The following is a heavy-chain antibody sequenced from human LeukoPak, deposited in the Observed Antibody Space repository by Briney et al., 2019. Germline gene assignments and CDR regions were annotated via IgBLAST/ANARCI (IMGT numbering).Heavy chain of an antibody. CDR1: GDSISSGSYS. J-gene: IGHJ6*03. CDR3: ASRHSKQQPYYYYMDI. Sequence: SETLSLTCTVSGDSISSGSYSWSWIRQPAGKGLEWIGRIYSNGDTKFNPSPKSRVTISLDTSKNQFSLKLSSATAADTAVYYCASRHSKQQPYYYYMDIWGKGTTVTVSS. CDR2: IYSNGDT. D-gene: IGHD6-13*01. V-gene: IGHV4-61*02.